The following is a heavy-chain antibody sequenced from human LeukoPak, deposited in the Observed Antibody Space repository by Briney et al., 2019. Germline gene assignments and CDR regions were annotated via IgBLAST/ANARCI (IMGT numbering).Heavy chain of an antibody. CDR3: AREFAAMVFFDY. V-gene: IGHV4-30-4*08. CDR2: IYYSGST. D-gene: IGHD5-18*01. J-gene: IGHJ4*02. CDR1: GGSIGSGDYY. Sequence: SQTLSLTCTVSGGSIGSGDYYWSWIRQPPGKGLEWIGYIYYSGSTYYNPSLKSRVTISVDTSKNQFSLKLSSVTAADTAVYYCAREFAAMVFFDYWGQGTLVTVSS.